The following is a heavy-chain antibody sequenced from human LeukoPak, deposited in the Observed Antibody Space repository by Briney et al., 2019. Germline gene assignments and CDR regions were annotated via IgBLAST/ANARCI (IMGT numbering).Heavy chain of an antibody. Sequence: GGSLRLSCTASGFTFRSYAMSWVRQAPGKGLEWVSAMSNSGGSTYYADSVKGRFTISRDNSKNTLYLQMNSLRAEDTAVYYCAKDDGSGFGRGYLDYWGQGTLVTVSS. D-gene: IGHD3-10*01. J-gene: IGHJ4*02. CDR2: MSNSGGST. V-gene: IGHV3-23*01. CDR3: AKDDGSGFGRGYLDY. CDR1: GFTFRSYA.